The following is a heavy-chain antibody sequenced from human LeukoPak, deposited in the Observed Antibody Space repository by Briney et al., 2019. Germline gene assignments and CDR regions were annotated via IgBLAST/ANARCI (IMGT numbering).Heavy chain of an antibody. CDR1: GYTFTDYY. D-gene: IGHD3-22*01. CDR2: IDPDSGGT. J-gene: IGHJ3*02. Sequence: ASVKVSCKASGYTFTDYYIHWVRQAPGQGLEWMGRIDPDSGGTSYPQKFQGRVTMTRDMSITTAYMELSRLRSDDTAVYYCAREFYDSSGRKHAFENWGQGTLVTVSS. CDR3: AREFYDSSGRKHAFEN. V-gene: IGHV1-2*02.